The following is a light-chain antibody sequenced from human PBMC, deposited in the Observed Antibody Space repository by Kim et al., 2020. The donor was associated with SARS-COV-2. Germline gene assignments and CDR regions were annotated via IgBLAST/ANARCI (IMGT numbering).Light chain of an antibody. V-gene: IGLV2-11*01. CDR2: DVT. CDR1: SSDVGRYNY. Sequence: GQSVNISCTGTSSDVGRYNYVSWYQQHPGKAPKLMIYDVTKRPSGVPDRFSGSKSGNTASLTISGLQAEDETDYYCSSYAGSYTWVFGGGTKLTVL. CDR3: SSYAGSYTWV. J-gene: IGLJ3*02.